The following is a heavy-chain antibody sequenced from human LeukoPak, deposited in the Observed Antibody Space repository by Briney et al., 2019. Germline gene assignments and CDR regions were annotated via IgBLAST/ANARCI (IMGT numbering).Heavy chain of an antibody. CDR2: ISSSGSTT. CDR3: ARDGGWFGDANWFDP. Sequence: GGSLRLSCAASGFTFSSYEMNWVRQAPGKGLEWVSYISSSGSTTYYADSVKGRFTISRDNAKNSLYLQMNSLRAEDTAVYYCARDGGWFGDANWFDPWGQGTVVTVSS. J-gene: IGHJ5*02. CDR1: GFTFSSYE. D-gene: IGHD3-10*01. V-gene: IGHV3-48*03.